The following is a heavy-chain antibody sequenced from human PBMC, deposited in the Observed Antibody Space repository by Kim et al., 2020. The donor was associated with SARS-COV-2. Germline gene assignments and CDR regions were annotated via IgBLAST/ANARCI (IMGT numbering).Heavy chain of an antibody. CDR1: GFNLGRYS. Sequence: GGSLRLSCIASGFNLGRYSMAWVRQAPGKGLEWVSDISKTGGTVYYADSVKGRFTVSRDNAKNSIFVQMTGLREEDTAVYYCARGGDFGDYWGEGTLVTVSS. CDR3: ARGGDFGDY. J-gene: IGHJ4*02. D-gene: IGHD3-10*01. CDR2: ISKTGGTV. V-gene: IGHV3-48*02.